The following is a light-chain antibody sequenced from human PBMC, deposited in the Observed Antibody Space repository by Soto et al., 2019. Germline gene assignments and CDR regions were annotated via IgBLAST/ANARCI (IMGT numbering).Light chain of an antibody. CDR2: VGTGGIVG. J-gene: IGLJ2*01. V-gene: IGLV9-49*01. CDR3: GADHGSGTNFVVV. CDR1: SGYSNYK. Sequence: QSVLTQPLSASASLGASVTLTCTLSSGYSNYKVDWYQQRPGKGPRFGMRVGTGGIVGSKGDGIPDRFSVLGSGLNRYLTIKNIQEEYESDYHCGADHGSGTNFVVVFGGGTKVTVL.